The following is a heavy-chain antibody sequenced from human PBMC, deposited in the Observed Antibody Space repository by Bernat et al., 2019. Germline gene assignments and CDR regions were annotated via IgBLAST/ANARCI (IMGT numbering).Heavy chain of an antibody. J-gene: IGHJ4*02. V-gene: IGHV3-30*03. Sequence: QVQLVESGGGVVQPGRSLRLSCAASGFTFSSYGMHWVRQAPGKGLEWVAVISYDGSNKYYADSVKGRFTISRDNSKNTLYLQMNSLRAEDTAVYYCDIISSISPPLAIWGQGTLVTVSS. CDR3: DIISSISPPLAI. CDR2: ISYDGSNK. CDR1: GFTFSSYG. D-gene: IGHD2-2*01.